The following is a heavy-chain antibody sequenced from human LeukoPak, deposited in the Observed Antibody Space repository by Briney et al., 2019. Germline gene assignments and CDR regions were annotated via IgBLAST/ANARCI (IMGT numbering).Heavy chain of an antibody. CDR1: GGSISSFY. CDR2: IFTSGTT. Sequence: SETLSLTCTVSGGSISSFYWSWIRQPAGKGVEWVAHIFTSGTTNYNPSLKSRVTMSIDTSKNKFSLRLSSVTAADTAVYYCARGTRDSSSWYDYWGQGTLVTVSS. D-gene: IGHD6-13*01. CDR3: ARGTRDSSSWYDY. J-gene: IGHJ4*02. V-gene: IGHV4-4*07.